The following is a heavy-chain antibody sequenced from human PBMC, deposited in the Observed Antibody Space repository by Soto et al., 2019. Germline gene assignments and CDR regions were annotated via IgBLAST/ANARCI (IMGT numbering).Heavy chain of an antibody. D-gene: IGHD1-26*01. V-gene: IGHV4-39*01. Sequence: QLQLQESGPGLVKPSETLSLTCSVSGDSISSNTYFWGWIRQPPGKGLEWIGSVDYSGTTYYNTSLRTPASIPGDTSENQFSLKLSSVTAAVTAVYYCARHGANSWRYSEYFQHSGQGTLVTVSS. CDR2: VDYSGTT. CDR3: ARHGANSWRYSEYFQH. J-gene: IGHJ1*01. CDR1: GDSISSNTYF.